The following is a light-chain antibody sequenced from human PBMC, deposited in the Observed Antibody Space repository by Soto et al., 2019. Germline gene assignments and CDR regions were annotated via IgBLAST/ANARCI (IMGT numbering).Light chain of an antibody. V-gene: IGKV3-15*01. CDR3: QQYNNWPPWT. Sequence: EIVMTQSPATLSLSPGERATLSCRASQSVSSNLAWYQQKPGQAPGLLIYGASTRATGIPARFSGSGSGTEFTLTISSLQSEDFAVYYCQQYNNWPPWTFGQGTKV. J-gene: IGKJ1*01. CDR1: QSVSSN. CDR2: GAS.